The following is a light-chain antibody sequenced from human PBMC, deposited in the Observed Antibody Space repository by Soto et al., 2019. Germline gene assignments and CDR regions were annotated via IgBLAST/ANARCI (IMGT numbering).Light chain of an antibody. CDR2: EGS. CDR3: CSYAGSSTYV. J-gene: IGLJ1*01. CDR1: SSDVGSYNL. V-gene: IGLV2-23*01. Sequence: QSVLTQPASVSGSPGQSITISCTGTSSDVGSYNLVSWYQQHPGKAPKLMIYEGSKRPSGVSNRFSGSKSGNTASLTISGLQAEDEADSYCCSYAGSSTYVLGTGTKVTVL.